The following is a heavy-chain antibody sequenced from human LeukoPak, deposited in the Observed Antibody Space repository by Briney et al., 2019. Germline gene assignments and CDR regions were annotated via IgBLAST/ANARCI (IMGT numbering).Heavy chain of an antibody. V-gene: IGHV1-18*01. CDR3: ARVDVIAVAGSTDFDY. CDR2: ISAYNGNT. J-gene: IGHJ4*02. CDR1: GYTFTSYG. Sequence: GASVKVSCKASGYTFTSYGISWVRQAPGQGLEWMGWISAYNGNTNYAQKLQGRVTMTTDTSTSTAYMELRSLRSDDTAVYYCARVDVIAVAGSTDFDYWGQGTLVTVSS. D-gene: IGHD6-19*01.